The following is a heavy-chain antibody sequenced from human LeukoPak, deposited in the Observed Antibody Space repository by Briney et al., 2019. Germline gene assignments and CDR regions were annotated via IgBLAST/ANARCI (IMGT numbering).Heavy chain of an antibody. Sequence: SGPALLKPTQTLTLTCTFSGFSLSTSGMRVGWIRQPPGKALEWLALIDWDDDKFYSTSLKTRLTISKDTSKNQVVLTLTNVDPVDTATYFCARIASGTNFDYWGQGTLVTVSS. D-gene: IGHD1-1*01. CDR3: ARIASGTNFDY. V-gene: IGHV2-70*04. CDR2: IDWDDDK. J-gene: IGHJ4*02. CDR1: GFSLSTSGMR.